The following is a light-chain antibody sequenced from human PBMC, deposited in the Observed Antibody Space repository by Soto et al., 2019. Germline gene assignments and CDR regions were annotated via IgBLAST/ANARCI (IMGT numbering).Light chain of an antibody. CDR2: GVS. CDR1: QSVRSDY. Sequence: EVVLPQSPTPLSLSPGQRSTLSCMASQSVRSDYFAWYQQKPGQAPRVIILGVSTRATGVPDRFSGSGSGTDFTLTISSLEPEDFAVYYCHQRSNWITFGQGTRLEIK. CDR3: HQRSNWIT. J-gene: IGKJ5*01. V-gene: IGKV3D-20*02.